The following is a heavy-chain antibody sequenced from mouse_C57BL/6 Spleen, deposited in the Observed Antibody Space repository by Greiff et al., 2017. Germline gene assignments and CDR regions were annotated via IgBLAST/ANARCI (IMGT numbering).Heavy chain of an antibody. D-gene: IGHD1-1*01. CDR3: AIGAETTVVGDY. CDR1: GYTFTSYW. CDR2: IDPSDSET. Sequence: VQLQQPGAELVRPGSSVKLSCKASGYTFTSYWMHWVKQRPIQGLEWIGNIDPSDSETHYNQKFKGKATLTVDKSSSTAYMQLSSLTSEDSAVYYCAIGAETTVVGDYWGQGTTLTVSS. V-gene: IGHV1-52*01. J-gene: IGHJ2*01.